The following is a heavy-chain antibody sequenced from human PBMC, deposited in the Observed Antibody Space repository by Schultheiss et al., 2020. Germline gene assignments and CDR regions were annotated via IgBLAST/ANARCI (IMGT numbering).Heavy chain of an antibody. CDR3: ARGYFDY. Sequence: GESLKISCAASGFTFSSYAMHWVRQAPGKGLEWVAVISYDGSNKYYADSVKGRFTISRDNSKNTLYLQMNSLRAEDTAVYYCARGYFDYWGQGTLVTVSS. J-gene: IGHJ4*02. CDR1: GFTFSSYA. V-gene: IGHV3-30*04. CDR2: ISYDGSNK.